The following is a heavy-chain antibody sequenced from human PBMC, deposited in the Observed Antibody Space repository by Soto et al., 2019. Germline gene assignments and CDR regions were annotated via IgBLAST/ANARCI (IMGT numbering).Heavy chain of an antibody. CDR3: AKNGLSNSPSAIDS. D-gene: IGHD1-1*01. Sequence: GLDWVSGISGNGRNTYYTDSIKGRFLVSRDNSGNTLFLQMNSLRAEDTAIYFCAKNGLSNSPSAIDSWGQGTLVTVSS. J-gene: IGHJ4*02. V-gene: IGHV3-23*01. CDR2: ISGNGRNT.